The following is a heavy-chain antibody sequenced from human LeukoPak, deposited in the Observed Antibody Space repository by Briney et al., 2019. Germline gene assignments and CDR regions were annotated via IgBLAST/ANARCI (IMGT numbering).Heavy chain of an antibody. CDR1: GFTFSSYE. V-gene: IGHV3-48*03. J-gene: IGHJ4*02. Sequence: GGSLRLSCAASGFTFSSYEMNWIRQAPGKGLEWISYISNSGSTKYYADSVKGRFTISRDNSKNTLYLQMNSLRAEDTAVYYRAKASAMIVVVSKHFDYWGQGTLVTVSS. CDR2: ISNSGSTK. CDR3: AKASAMIVVVSKHFDY. D-gene: IGHD3-22*01.